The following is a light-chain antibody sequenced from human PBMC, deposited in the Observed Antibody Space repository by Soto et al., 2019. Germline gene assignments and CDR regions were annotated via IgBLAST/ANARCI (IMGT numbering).Light chain of an antibody. V-gene: IGKV1-5*01. J-gene: IGKJ1*01. Sequence: DIQMTQSPSTLSASVGDRVTITCRASQSISSWLAWYQQKPGKAPKLLIYDASSLESGVPSRFSGSGSGTEFTLTISSLQPDDFATYYCQQYNSYSVTFGQGTKVELQ. CDR2: DAS. CDR3: QQYNSYSVT. CDR1: QSISSW.